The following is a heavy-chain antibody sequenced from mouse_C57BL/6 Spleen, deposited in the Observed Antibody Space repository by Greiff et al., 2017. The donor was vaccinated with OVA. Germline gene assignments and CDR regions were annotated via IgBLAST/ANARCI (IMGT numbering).Heavy chain of an antibody. CDR1: GYTFTDYE. Sequence: VKLVESGAELVRPGASVTLSCKASGYTFTDYEMHWVKQTPVHGLEWIGAIDPGTGGTAYNQKFKGKAILTADTSSSTAYMQLRSLTSEDSAVYYCTRRGNSYAMDYWGQGTPVTVS. CDR3: TRRGNSYAMDY. D-gene: IGHD2-1*01. V-gene: IGHV1-15*01. CDR2: IDPGTGGT. J-gene: IGHJ4*01.